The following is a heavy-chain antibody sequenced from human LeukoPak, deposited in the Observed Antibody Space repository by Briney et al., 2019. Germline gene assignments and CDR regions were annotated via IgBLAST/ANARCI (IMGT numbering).Heavy chain of an antibody. J-gene: IGHJ4*02. V-gene: IGHV3-30*01. CDR2: ISHDGSNK. Sequence: GSLRLSCAASGFTFSSYAMHWVRQAPGKGLEWVAVISHDGSNKYYADSVKGRFTISRDNSKNTLYLQMNSLRAEDTAVYYCARDGSGSYLYWGQGTLVTVSS. D-gene: IGHD3-10*01. CDR1: GFTFSSYA. CDR3: ARDGSGSYLY.